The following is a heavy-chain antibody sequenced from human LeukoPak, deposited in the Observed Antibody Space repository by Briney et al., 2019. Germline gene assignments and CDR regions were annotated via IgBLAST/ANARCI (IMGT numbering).Heavy chain of an antibody. J-gene: IGHJ5*02. CDR1: GFTFSSYS. V-gene: IGHV3-48*02. Sequence: RESLRLSCAASGFTFSSYSMNWVRQAPGKGLEWVSYYSSSSSTIYYADSVKGRFTISRDNAKNSLYLQMNSLRDEDTAVYYCARDGDPDIVVVVAADNWFDPWGQGTLVTVSS. CDR3: ARDGDPDIVVVVAADNWFDP. CDR2: YSSSSSTI. D-gene: IGHD2-15*01.